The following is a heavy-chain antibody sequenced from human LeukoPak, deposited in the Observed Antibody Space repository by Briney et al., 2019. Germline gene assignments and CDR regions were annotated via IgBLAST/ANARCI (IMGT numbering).Heavy chain of an antibody. CDR2: VRGSDAGT. CDR3: AKNRGGSYYSGSDY. J-gene: IGHJ4*02. D-gene: IGHD1-26*01. Sequence: GGSLRLSCAASGFTFSSYAMNWVRQAPGKGLEWVSAVRGSDAGTSYADSVKCRFTISKDNSKNTLYLQMNSVRAEDTSLCYCAKNRGGSYYSGSDYWGQGTLVTVSS. V-gene: IGHV3-23*01. CDR1: GFTFSSYA.